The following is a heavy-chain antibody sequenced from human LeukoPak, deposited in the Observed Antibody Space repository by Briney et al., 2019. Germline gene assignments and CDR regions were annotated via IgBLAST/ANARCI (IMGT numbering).Heavy chain of an antibody. V-gene: IGHV4-39*07. D-gene: IGHD3-22*01. CDR3: AGDYDSSGYYYDY. J-gene: IGHJ4*02. CDR1: GGSISSSPYY. CDR2: INHSGST. Sequence: KSSETLSLTCTVSGGSISSSPYYWGWIRQPPGKGLEWIGEINHSGSTNYNPSLKSRVTISVDTSKNQFSLKLTSMTAADTAVYYCAGDYDSSGYYYDYWGQGTLVTVSS.